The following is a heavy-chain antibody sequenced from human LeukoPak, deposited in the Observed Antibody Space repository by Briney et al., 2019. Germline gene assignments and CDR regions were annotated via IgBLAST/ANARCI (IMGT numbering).Heavy chain of an antibody. V-gene: IGHV3-74*01. Sequence: GGSLRLSCAASGLTFSSYWMHWVRQAPGEGLVWVSRINSDGYSLSYADSVKGRFTISIDNAKNTLHLQMNSLRAEDTAVYYCARGGVAGGMDVWGQGTTVTVSS. J-gene: IGHJ6*02. CDR1: GLTFSSYW. CDR2: INSDGYSL. CDR3: ARGGVAGGMDV. D-gene: IGHD6-19*01.